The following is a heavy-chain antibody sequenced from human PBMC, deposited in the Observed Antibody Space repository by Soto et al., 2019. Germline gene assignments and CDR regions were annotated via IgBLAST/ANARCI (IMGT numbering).Heavy chain of an antibody. Sequence: XXLSCATSGFTFSDHFMDWVRQAPGKGLEWVGRSRNKANSYTTEYAASVKSRFTVSRDDSTNSLYLQMSSLKTEDTAVYYCTRTPAGYHFDYWGQGTLVTVSS. V-gene: IGHV3-72*01. CDR1: GFTFSDHF. CDR2: SRNKANSYTT. D-gene: IGHD1-1*01. J-gene: IGHJ4*02. CDR3: TRTPAGYHFDY.